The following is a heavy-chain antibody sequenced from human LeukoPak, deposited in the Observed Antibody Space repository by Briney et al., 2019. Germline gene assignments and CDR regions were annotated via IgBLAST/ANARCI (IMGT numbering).Heavy chain of an antibody. CDR2: INHSGST. Sequence: SETLSLTCAVYGGSFSGYYWSWIRQPPGKGLEWIGEINHSGSTNYNPSLKSRITISVDTSKNQFSLKLSSVTAADTAVYYCARLIGWSAYGNWFDPWGQGTLVTVSS. CDR3: ARLIGWSAYGNWFDP. J-gene: IGHJ5*02. D-gene: IGHD2-15*01. V-gene: IGHV4-34*01. CDR1: GGSFSGYY.